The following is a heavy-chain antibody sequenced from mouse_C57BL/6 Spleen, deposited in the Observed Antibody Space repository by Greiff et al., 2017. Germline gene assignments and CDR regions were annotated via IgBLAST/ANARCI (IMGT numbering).Heavy chain of an antibody. CDR1: GYTFTSYW. J-gene: IGHJ3*01. V-gene: IGHV1-53*01. Sequence: QVQLQQPGTELVKPGASVKLSCKASGYTFTSYWMHWVKQRPGQGLEWIGNINPSNGGTNYNEKFKSKATLTVDKSSSTADMQLSSLTSEDSAVYYCTRTPNYYGSPAWFAYWGQGTLVTVSA. CDR3: TRTPNYYGSPAWFAY. CDR2: INPSNGGT. D-gene: IGHD1-1*01.